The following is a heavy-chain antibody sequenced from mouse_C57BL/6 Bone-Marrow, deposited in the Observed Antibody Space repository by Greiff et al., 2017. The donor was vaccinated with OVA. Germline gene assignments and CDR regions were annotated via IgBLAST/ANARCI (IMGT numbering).Heavy chain of an antibody. CDR2: ISDGGSYT. D-gene: IGHD3-2*02. CDR1: GFTFSSYA. CDR3: ARDDSSGYKMDY. J-gene: IGHJ4*01. V-gene: IGHV5-4*01. Sequence: EVQLVESGGGLVKPGGSLKLSCAASGFTFSSYAMSWVRQTPEKRLEWVATISDGGSYTYYPDNVKGRFTISRDNAKNNLYLQMSHLKSEDTAMYYCARDDSSGYKMDYWGQGTSVTVSS.